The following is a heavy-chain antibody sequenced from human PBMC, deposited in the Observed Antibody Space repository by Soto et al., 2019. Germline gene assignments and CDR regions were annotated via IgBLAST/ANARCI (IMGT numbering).Heavy chain of an antibody. V-gene: IGHV1-24*01. CDR2: FDPEDGET. D-gene: IGHD3-22*01. J-gene: IGHJ3*02. CDR1: GYTLTELS. Sequence: ASVKVSCKVSGYTLTELSMHWVRQAPGKGLEWMGGFDPEDGETIYAQKFQGRITMTEDTSTDTAYMELSSLRSEDTAVYYCATYYYDSSGYLGGAFDIWGQGTMVTVSS. CDR3: ATYYYDSSGYLGGAFDI.